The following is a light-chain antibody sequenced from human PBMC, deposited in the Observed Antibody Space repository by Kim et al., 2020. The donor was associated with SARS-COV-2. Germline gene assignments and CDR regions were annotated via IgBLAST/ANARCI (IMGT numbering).Light chain of an antibody. Sequence: DIQMTQSPSSLSASVGDRVTITCRTTQSISSHLNWYQQKPGRAPKLLISAASTLQGGVPSRFSGSGSETDFTLTISSLQPEDCATHCSQQSYITPFTFGPGTKVDIK. CDR1: QSISSH. J-gene: IGKJ3*01. CDR3: QQSYITPFT. CDR2: AAS. V-gene: IGKV1-39*01.